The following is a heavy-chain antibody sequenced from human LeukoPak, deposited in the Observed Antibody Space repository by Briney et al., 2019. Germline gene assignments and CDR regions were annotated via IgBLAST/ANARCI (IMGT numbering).Heavy chain of an antibody. D-gene: IGHD6-19*01. J-gene: IGHJ6*02. CDR2: ISGSGGST. CDR3: ARSIAVAGTGMDV. Sequence: GGSLRLSCAASGFTFSSYAMSWVRQAPGKGLEWVSAISGSGGSTYYADSVKGRFTISRDNAKNSLYLQMNSLRAEDTAVYYCARSIAVAGTGMDVWGQGTTVTVSS. V-gene: IGHV3-23*01. CDR1: GFTFSSYA.